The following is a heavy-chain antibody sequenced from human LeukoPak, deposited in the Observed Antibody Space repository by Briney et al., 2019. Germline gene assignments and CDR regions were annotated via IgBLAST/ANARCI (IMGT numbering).Heavy chain of an antibody. Sequence: SGASLRLSCAASGFTFSTYEMNWVRQAPGKGLEWVSSISSSSSYIYYADSVKGRFTISRDNAKNSLYLQMNSLRAEDTAVYYCARDKPRQHLGEVLDYWGQGALVTVSS. CDR3: ARDKPRQHLGEVLDY. D-gene: IGHD6-13*01. J-gene: IGHJ4*02. CDR1: GFTFSTYE. CDR2: ISSSSSYI. V-gene: IGHV3-21*01.